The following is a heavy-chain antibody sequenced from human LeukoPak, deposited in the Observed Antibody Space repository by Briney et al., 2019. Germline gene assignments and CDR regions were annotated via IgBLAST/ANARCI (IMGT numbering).Heavy chain of an antibody. J-gene: IGHJ3*02. Sequence: ASVKVSCKASGYTFTSYDINWVRQATGQGLEWMGWMNPNSGNTGYAQKFQGRVTITRNTSISTAYMELSSLRSEDTAVYYCARQGYGGNLEAFDIWGQGTMVTVSS. CDR1: GYTFTSYD. CDR3: ARQGYGGNLEAFDI. V-gene: IGHV1-8*03. D-gene: IGHD4-23*01. CDR2: MNPNSGNT.